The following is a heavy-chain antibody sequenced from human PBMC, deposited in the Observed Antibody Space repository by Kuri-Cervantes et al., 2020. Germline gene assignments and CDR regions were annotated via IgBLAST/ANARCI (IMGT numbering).Heavy chain of an antibody. CDR1: GFTFSSYA. J-gene: IGHJ4*02. Sequence: GGSLRLSCAASGFTFSSYAMNWVRQAPGKGLEWVSSISSSSYIYYADSVKGRFTISRDNAKNSLYLQMNSLRAEDTAVYYCASRVQGVRKNEGGFDYWGQGTLVTVSS. CDR3: ASRVQGVRKNEGGFDY. CDR2: ISSSSYI. V-gene: IGHV3-21*01. D-gene: IGHD3-10*01.